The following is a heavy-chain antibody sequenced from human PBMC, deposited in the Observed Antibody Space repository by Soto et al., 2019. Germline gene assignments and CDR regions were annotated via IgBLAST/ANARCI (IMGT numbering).Heavy chain of an antibody. D-gene: IGHD3-16*02. CDR3: ATDLFPDYADAWVTFRPADY. CDR1: GYTLTELS. Sequence: QVELVQSGAEVKKPGASVKVSCKVSGYTLTELSMHWVRQAPGKGLEWMGVFDAVAGAASYAQNFQGRVTMTVDTSTDTAYMEVTSLRSEDTAVYYCATDLFPDYADAWVTFRPADYWGQGTQVTVSS. CDR2: FDAVAGAA. V-gene: IGHV1-24*01. J-gene: IGHJ4*02.